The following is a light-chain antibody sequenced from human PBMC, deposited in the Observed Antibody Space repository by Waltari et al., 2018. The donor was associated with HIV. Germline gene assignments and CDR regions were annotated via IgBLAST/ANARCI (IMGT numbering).Light chain of an antibody. CDR3: ATWDDGLNALL. CDR2: HDD. J-gene: IGLJ2*01. V-gene: IGLV1-36*01. Sequence: QSVLTQSPSVSAAPGQRVTIPCSGSNSNIGSHAVTWYRQSPGKPPKLLVYHDDRIRSGGSVRFAASKSGTAASQAINDLQSEDESLDYCATWDDGLNALLFGGGTKVTVL. CDR1: NSNIGSHA.